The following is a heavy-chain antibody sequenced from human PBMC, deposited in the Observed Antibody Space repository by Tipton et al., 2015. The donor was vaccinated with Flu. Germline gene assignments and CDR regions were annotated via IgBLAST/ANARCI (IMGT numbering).Heavy chain of an antibody. CDR2: INHSGST. Sequence: LRLSCAVYGGSFSGYYWSWIRQPPGKGLEWIGEINHSGSTNYNPSLKSRLTMSVDASKQQFSLKLSSMTAADTAVYYCARGSGSGTFMIFDLWGQGTLVTVSS. V-gene: IGHV4-34*01. CDR1: GGSFSGYY. J-gene: IGHJ4*02. D-gene: IGHD3-10*01. CDR3: ARGSGSGTFMIFDL.